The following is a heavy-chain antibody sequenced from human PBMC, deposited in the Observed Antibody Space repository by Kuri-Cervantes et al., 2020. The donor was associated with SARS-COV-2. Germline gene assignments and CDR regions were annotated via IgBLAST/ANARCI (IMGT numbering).Heavy chain of an antibody. J-gene: IGHJ4*02. D-gene: IGHD3-16*01. V-gene: IGHV3-21*01. Sequence: GESLKISCAASGFTFSSYSMNWVRQAPGKGLEWVSSISSSSSYIYYADSVKGRFTISRDNAKNSLYLQMNSLRAEDTAVYYCARDGVTVGKYWGQGTLVTDSS. CDR2: ISSSSSYI. CDR3: ARDGVTVGKY. CDR1: GFTFSSYS.